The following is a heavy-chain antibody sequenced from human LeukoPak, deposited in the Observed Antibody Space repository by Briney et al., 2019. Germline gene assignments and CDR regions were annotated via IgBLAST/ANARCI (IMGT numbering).Heavy chain of an antibody. CDR3: ARPLWFGSSEGDYYYMDV. D-gene: IGHD3-10*01. V-gene: IGHV4-34*01. J-gene: IGHJ6*03. CDR1: GGSFSGYY. CDR2: INHSGST. Sequence: PSETLSPTCAVDGGSFSGYYWSWIRQPPGKGLNWIGGINHSGSTNYNPSLKSRVTISVDTSRNQFSLKLSSVTAADTAVYYCARPLWFGSSEGDYYYMDVWGKRTTVTVSS.